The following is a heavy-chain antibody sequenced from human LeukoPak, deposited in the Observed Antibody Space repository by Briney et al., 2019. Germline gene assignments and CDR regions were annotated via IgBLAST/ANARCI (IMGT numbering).Heavy chain of an antibody. J-gene: IGHJ4*02. CDR1: GGSFSGYY. D-gene: IGHD5-18*01. V-gene: IGHV4-34*01. CDR2: INHSGST. CDR3: ARGGYSNLGY. Sequence: SETLSLTCAVYGGSFSGYYWSWIRQPPGEGLEWIGEINHSGSTNYNPSLKSRVTISVDTSKNQFSLKLSSVTAADTAVYYCARGGYSNLGYWGQGTLVTVSS.